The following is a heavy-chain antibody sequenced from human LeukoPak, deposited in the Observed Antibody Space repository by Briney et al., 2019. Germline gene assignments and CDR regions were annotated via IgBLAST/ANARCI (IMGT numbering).Heavy chain of an antibody. CDR2: INPNSGGA. J-gene: IGHJ4*02. CDR1: GYTFTGYY. D-gene: IGHD1-1*01. V-gene: IGHV1-2*04. CDR3: AREVEYLYYFDY. Sequence: ASVKVSCTASGYTFTGYYMHWVRQAPGQGLEWMGWINPNSGGANYAQKFQGWVTMTRDTSISTAYMELSGLRSDDTAVYYCAREVEYLYYFDYWGQGTLVTVSS.